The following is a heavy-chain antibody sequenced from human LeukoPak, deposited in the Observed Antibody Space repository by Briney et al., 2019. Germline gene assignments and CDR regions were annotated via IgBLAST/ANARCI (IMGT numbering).Heavy chain of an antibody. Sequence: SETLSLTCTVSGGSISSYYWSWIRQPPGMGLEWIGYIDYSGSTNYNPSLKSRVTISVDTSKNQFSLKLSSVTAADTAVYYCARVLVPAAIDYYYYGIDVWGQGTTVTVSS. CDR1: GGSISSYY. CDR3: ARVLVPAAIDYYYYGIDV. J-gene: IGHJ6*02. CDR2: IDYSGST. D-gene: IGHD2-2*02. V-gene: IGHV4-59*01.